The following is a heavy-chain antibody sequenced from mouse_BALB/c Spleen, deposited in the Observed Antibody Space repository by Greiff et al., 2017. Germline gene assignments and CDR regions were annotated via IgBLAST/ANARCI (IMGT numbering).Heavy chain of an antibody. CDR1: GFTFSSYG. Sequence: EVMLVESGGDLVKPGGSLKLSCAASGFTFSSYGMSWVRQTPDKRLEWVATISSGGSYTYYPDSVKGRFTISRDNAKNTLYLQMSSLKSEDTAMYYCARQTTATDYAMDYWGQGTSVTVSS. D-gene: IGHD1-2*01. V-gene: IGHV5-6*01. J-gene: IGHJ4*01. CDR2: ISSGGSYT. CDR3: ARQTTATDYAMDY.